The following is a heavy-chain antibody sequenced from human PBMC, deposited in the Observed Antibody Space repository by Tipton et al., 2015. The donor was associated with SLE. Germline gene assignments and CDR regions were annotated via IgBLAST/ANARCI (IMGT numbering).Heavy chain of an antibody. V-gene: IGHV4-4*07. J-gene: IGHJ2*01. CDR1: GGSISSHY. CDR3: ARDRITIFGVVLDL. Sequence: TLSLTCTVSGGSISSHYWSWIRQPAGKGLEWIGNIYTSGSTNYNPSLKSRVTISVDTSKNQFSLKLSSVTAADTAVYYCARDRITIFGVVLDLWGRGTLVTVSS. D-gene: IGHD3-3*01. CDR2: IYTSGST.